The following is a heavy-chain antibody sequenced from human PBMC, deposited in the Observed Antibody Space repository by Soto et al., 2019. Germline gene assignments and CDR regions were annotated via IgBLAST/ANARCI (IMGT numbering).Heavy chain of an antibody. CDR3: ARIAAAGIEWFDP. CDR2: IYYSGST. V-gene: IGHV4-59*01. Sequence: SETLSLTCTVSGGSISSYYWSWIRQPPGKGLEWIGYIYYSGSTNYNPSLKSRVTISVDTSKNQFSLKLSSVTAADTAVYYCARIAAAGIEWFDPWGQGTLVTVSS. J-gene: IGHJ5*02. CDR1: GGSISSYY. D-gene: IGHD6-13*01.